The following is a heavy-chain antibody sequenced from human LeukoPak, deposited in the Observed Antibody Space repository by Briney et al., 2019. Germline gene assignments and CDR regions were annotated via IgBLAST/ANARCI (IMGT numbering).Heavy chain of an antibody. CDR2: INPNSGGT. J-gene: IGHJ4*02. CDR3: AKDYRFSDPKSGLASDH. D-gene: IGHD3-16*02. Sequence: GASVKVSCKASGYTFTGYYMHWVRQAPGQGLEWMGRINPNSGGTNYAQKFQGRVTMTRDTSISTAYMELSRLRSDDTAVYYCAKDYRFSDPKSGLASDHWGQGTLVTVSS. CDR1: GYTFTGYY. V-gene: IGHV1-2*06.